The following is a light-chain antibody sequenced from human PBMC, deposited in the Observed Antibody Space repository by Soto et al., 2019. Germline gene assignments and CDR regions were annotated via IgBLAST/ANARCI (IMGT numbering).Light chain of an antibody. V-gene: IGKV1-8*01. CDR1: QGISSY. J-gene: IGKJ4*01. CDR2: AAS. Sequence: AIRMTQSPSSLSASTGDRVTITCRASQGISSYLAWYQQKPGKAPKLLIYAASTLHSGVPSRFSGSGSGTDFTLTISCLQSEDFATYYYQQYYSYPLTFGGGTKVEIK. CDR3: QQYYSYPLT.